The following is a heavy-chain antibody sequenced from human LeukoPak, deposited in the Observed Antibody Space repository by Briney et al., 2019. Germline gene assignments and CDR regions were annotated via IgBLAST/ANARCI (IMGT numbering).Heavy chain of an antibody. CDR2: ISSSSSYI. Sequence: GGSLRLSCAASGFIFSSYSMNWVRQAPGKGLEWVSSISSSSSYIYYADSVKGRFTISRDNAKNSLYLQMNSLRAEDTAVYYCARVWDYYGMDVWGQGTTVTVSS. J-gene: IGHJ6*02. V-gene: IGHV3-21*01. CDR3: ARVWDYYGMDV. CDR1: GFIFSSYS. D-gene: IGHD3-16*01.